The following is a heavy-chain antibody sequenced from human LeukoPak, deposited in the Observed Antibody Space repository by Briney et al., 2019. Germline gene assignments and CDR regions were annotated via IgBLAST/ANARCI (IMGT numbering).Heavy chain of an antibody. Sequence: GGSLRLSCAASGFTFSSYSMNWVRQAPGKGLEWVSHITASGTAMFYADSVKGRFTISRDNAKNSLYLQMNSLRAEDTAVYYCAREIIAALDYWGQGTLVTVSS. V-gene: IGHV3-48*01. D-gene: IGHD6-6*01. CDR1: GFTFSSYS. CDR3: AREIIAALDY. CDR2: ITASGTAM. J-gene: IGHJ4*02.